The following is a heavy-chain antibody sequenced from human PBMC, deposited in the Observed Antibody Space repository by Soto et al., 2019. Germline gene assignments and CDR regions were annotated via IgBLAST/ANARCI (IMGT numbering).Heavy chain of an antibody. J-gene: IGHJ5*02. CDR3: ARYRREAVAGYTLDS. D-gene: IGHD6-13*01. Sequence: SSETLSLTCTVSGGSISSNYWTWIRQPPGKGLEWIGYVYNSGGTNYNPSLKSRVTISEDTSKSQFSLKVNSMTAADTAVYYCARYRREAVAGYTLDSWGQGILVTVSS. V-gene: IGHV4-59*01. CDR1: GGSISSNY. CDR2: VYNSGGT.